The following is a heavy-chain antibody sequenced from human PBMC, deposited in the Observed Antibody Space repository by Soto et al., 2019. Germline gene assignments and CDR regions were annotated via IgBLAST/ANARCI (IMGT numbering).Heavy chain of an antibody. CDR3: ARGYCSSTICYIWDNWFDP. CDR2: IYYSGRT. D-gene: IGHD2-2*02. CDR1: GGSISSYY. V-gene: IGHV4-59*01. Sequence: QVQLQESGPGLVKPSETLSLTCTVSGGSISSYYWSWIRPPPGKGLEWIGYIYYSGRTNYNPSLKSRATTSVDTSKNQFSRTLTSVTAADTAVYYSARGYCSSTICYIWDNWFDPWGQGTLVTVSS. J-gene: IGHJ5*02.